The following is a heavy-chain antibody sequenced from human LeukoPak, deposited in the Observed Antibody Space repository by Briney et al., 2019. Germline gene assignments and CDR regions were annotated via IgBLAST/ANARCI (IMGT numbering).Heavy chain of an antibody. CDR2: IDWDGDD. J-gene: IGHJ6*03. V-gene: IGHV2-70*17. D-gene: IGHD3-10*01. CDR1: GFSLKTPKMC. Sequence: SGPTLVNPTQTLTLTCTFSGFSLKTPKMCVAWIRQPPGKALEWLGHIDWDGDDFYRTSLQTRLAISKGASENQVLLTVTDVDAITTATYYCARAQVQKDGEPAFNYSYLDVGGKGTTVTVSS. CDR3: ARAQVQKDGEPAFNYSYLDV.